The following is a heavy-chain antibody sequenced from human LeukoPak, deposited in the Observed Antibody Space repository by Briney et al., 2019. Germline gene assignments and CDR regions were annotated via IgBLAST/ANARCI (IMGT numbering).Heavy chain of an antibody. CDR2: ILGGGGT. CDR3: ARDFNVGYDFDY. Sequence: GGSLRLSCAASGFTVSSNYMTWVRQAPGKGLEWVSVILGGGGTYYADSVKGRFTISRDNAKNSLYLQMNSLRAEDTAVYYCARDFNVGYDFDYWGQGTLVTVSS. V-gene: IGHV3-66*01. J-gene: IGHJ4*02. CDR1: GFTVSSNY. D-gene: IGHD1-1*01.